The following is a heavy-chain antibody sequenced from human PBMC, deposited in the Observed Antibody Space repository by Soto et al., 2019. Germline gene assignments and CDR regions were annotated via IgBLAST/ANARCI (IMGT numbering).Heavy chain of an antibody. V-gene: IGHV4-34*01. Sequence: SETLSLTCAVYGGSFANYYWNWIRQPPGKGLEWIGKINYSGSTDYNPSLESRVTISVDTSKNQFSLNLSSVTAADTAIYYCARVGRYTSGWYLDYLDYWGQGTVVTVSS. CDR2: INYSGST. D-gene: IGHD6-19*01. CDR3: ARVGRYTSGWYLDYLDY. J-gene: IGHJ4*02. CDR1: GGSFANYY.